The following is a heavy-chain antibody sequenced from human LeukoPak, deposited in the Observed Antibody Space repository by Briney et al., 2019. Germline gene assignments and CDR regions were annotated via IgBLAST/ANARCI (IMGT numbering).Heavy chain of an antibody. Sequence: PGGSLRLSCAASGFTFKNYGTHWVRQAPGKGLEWVAVIWYDGSSKYYADSVKGRFTISRDNSKNTLYLQMNTLRAEDTAIYYCARDRSVDFFDFWGQGTLVTVSS. CDR3: ARDRSVDFFDF. D-gene: IGHD5-12*01. J-gene: IGHJ4*02. CDR2: IWYDGSSK. CDR1: GFTFKNYG. V-gene: IGHV3-33*01.